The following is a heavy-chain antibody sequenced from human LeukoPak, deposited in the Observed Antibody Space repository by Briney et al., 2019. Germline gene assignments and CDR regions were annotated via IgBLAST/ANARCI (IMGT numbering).Heavy chain of an antibody. D-gene: IGHD2-2*01. Sequence: SETLSLTCTVSGGSISSSSYYWGWIRQPPGKGLEWIGSIYYSGSTYYNPSLKSRVTISVDTSKNQFSLKLSSVTAADTAVYYCARRYGLCSSTSCPVDWFDPWGQGTLVTVSS. V-gene: IGHV4-39*01. CDR3: ARRYGLCSSTSCPVDWFDP. CDR1: GGSISSSSYY. CDR2: IYYSGST. J-gene: IGHJ5*02.